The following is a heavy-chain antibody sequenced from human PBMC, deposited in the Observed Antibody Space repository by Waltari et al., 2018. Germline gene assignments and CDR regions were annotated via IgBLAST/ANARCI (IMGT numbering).Heavy chain of an antibody. J-gene: IGHJ4*02. CDR1: GFIFSSYW. V-gene: IGHV3-74*01. Sequence: EVQLVESGGGLVQPGGSLRLSCAASGFIFSSYWMHWVRQAPGKGLVSVSKSSADGSITRYADSVKGRFTISRDNAENTVFLQMHSLRVEDTALYYCVMYSSTFLGDCWGQGTLVSVSS. CDR2: SSADGSIT. CDR3: VMYSSTFLGDC. D-gene: IGHD6-19*01.